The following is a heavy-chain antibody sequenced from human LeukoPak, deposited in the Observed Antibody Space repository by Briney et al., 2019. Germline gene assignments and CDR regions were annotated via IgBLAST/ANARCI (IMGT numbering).Heavy chain of an antibody. Sequence: GGSLGLSYAASGFTFSSCAMHWVRQAPGKGLEWVAVISYDGSNKYYADSVKGRFTISRDNSKNTLYLQMNSLRAEDTAVYYCARVSYYDSTTFDYWGQGTLVTVSS. CDR3: ARVSYYDSTTFDY. D-gene: IGHD3-22*01. CDR2: ISYDGSNK. V-gene: IGHV3-30-3*01. CDR1: GFTFSSCA. J-gene: IGHJ4*02.